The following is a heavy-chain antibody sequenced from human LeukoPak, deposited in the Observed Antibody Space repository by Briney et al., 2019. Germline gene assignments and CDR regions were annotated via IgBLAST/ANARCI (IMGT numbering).Heavy chain of an antibody. D-gene: IGHD6-13*01. CDR1: GYSFTSYW. Sequence: GESLKISCKGSGYSFTSYWIGWVRQMPGKGLEWMGIIYPGDSDTRYSPSFQGQVTISADKSIGTAYLQWSSLKASDTAMYYCARRYSSSWYGYYFDYWGQGTLVTVSS. V-gene: IGHV5-51*01. CDR3: ARRYSSSWYGYYFDY. CDR2: IYPGDSDT. J-gene: IGHJ4*02.